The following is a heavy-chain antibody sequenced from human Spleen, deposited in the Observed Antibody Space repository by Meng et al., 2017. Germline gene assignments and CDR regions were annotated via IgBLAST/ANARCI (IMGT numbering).Heavy chain of an antibody. D-gene: IGHD6-13*01. CDR1: GGSFSDYY. Sequence: VQLQQWGAGLLKPSETLSLTCVVSGGSFSDYYWSWIRQPPGKGLEWIGEINHSGSTNYNPSLESRATISVDTSQNNLSLKLSSVTAADTAVYYCARSIAAVPFDYWGQGTLVTVSS. CDR3: ARSIAAVPFDY. V-gene: IGHV4-34*01. CDR2: INHSGST. J-gene: IGHJ4*02.